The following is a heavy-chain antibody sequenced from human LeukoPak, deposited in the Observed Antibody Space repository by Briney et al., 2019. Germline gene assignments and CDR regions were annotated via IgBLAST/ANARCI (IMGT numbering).Heavy chain of an antibody. CDR3: AKGYYDSHRGFFEY. D-gene: IGHD3-3*01. Sequence: GGSLRLSCKASGFTFHDYAMTWVRQAPGKGLDWVSTVSGTGTSTFYADSVKVRATISRDNSKNMLYLQMSSLRAEDTAMYYCAKGYYDSHRGFFEYWGLGTLVTVSS. V-gene: IGHV3-23*01. J-gene: IGHJ4*02. CDR1: GFTFHDYA. CDR2: VSGTGTST.